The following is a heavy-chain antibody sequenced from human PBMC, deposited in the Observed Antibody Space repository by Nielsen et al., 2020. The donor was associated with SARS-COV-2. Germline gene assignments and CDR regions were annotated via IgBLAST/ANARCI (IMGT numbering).Heavy chain of an antibody. CDR2: VDATSNYI. V-gene: IGHV3-21*01. J-gene: IGHJ4*02. CDR3: ARAGSSSWYLVPTVG. Sequence: GESLKISCVASGFTFSTYTMTWVRQAPGKGLEWVAAVDATSNYIYYADAVRGRFTISRDNAKSSLYLQMDSLRAEDTAVYYCARAGSSSWYLVPTVGWGQGTLVTVSS. CDR1: GFTFSTYT. D-gene: IGHD6-13*01.